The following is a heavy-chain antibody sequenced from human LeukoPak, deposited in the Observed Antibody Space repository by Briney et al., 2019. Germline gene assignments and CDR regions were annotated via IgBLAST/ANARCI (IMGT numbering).Heavy chain of an antibody. J-gene: IGHJ4*02. CDR1: GGSGGSVRSGSFY. CDR2: IHNGGGT. V-gene: IGHV4-61*02. Sequence: SQTLSLTCTVSGGSGGSVRSGSFYWPWIRQPAGMGLEWIGRIHNGGGTKYNPSLKSRLTISREESKNQFSLKLTSVTAAATAVYYCARYCGSSSCYSDAFNYWGPGSLVTVS. D-gene: IGHD2-2*01. CDR3: ARYCGSSSCYSDAFNY.